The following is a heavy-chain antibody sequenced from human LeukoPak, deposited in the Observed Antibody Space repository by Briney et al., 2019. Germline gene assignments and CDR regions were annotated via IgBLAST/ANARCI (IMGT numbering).Heavy chain of an antibody. V-gene: IGHV3-66*01. CDR3: ARATFSSGWYTPGDY. CDR1: GFTVSSNY. D-gene: IGHD6-19*01. CDR2: IYSGGNT. J-gene: IGHJ4*02. Sequence: TGGSLRLSCAASGFTVSSNYMSWVRQAGEKGLEWVSLIYSGGNTFYADSVKGRFTISRDNSKNTLYLQMNSLRVEDTAVYYCARATFSSGWYTPGDYWGQGKLVTVSS.